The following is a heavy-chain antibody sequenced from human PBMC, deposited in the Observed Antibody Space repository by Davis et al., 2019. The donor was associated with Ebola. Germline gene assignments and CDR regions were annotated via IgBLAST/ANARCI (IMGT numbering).Heavy chain of an antibody. Sequence: GGSLRLSCAASGFTFSSYAMSWVRQAPGKGLEWVSYISSSGSTIYYADSVKGRFTISRDNAKNSLYLQMNSLRAEDTAVYYCAREGPTQHSAIYYYYYGMDVWGQGTTVTVSS. CDR1: GFTFSSYA. CDR2: ISSSGSTI. CDR3: AREGPTQHSAIYYYYYGMDV. J-gene: IGHJ6*02. V-gene: IGHV3-48*04. D-gene: IGHD2-2*01.